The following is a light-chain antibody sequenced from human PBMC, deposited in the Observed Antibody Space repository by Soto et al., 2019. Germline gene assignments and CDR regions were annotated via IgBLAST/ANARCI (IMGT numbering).Light chain of an antibody. CDR3: QHYGRPQWT. J-gene: IGKJ1*01. CDR2: GAS. V-gene: IGKV3-20*01. CDR1: QSVSATY. Sequence: EIVLTQSPGTLSLSPGERATLSCRASQSVSATYLAWYQQKPGQAPRLLIYGASNRATGIPDRFTGSGSGTDFTLTISRLEPEDFAVYYCQHYGRPQWTFGQGTKVEIK.